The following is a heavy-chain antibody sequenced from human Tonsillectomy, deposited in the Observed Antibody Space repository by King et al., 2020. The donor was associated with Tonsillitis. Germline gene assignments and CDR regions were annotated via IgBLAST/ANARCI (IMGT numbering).Heavy chain of an antibody. CDR3: AWSWGGEGYYYDSSGYPPGY. Sequence: VQLVESGGGLVKPGGSLRLSCAASGFTFSDYYMSWIRQAPGKGLEWVSYISSSGSTINYADSVKGRFTISRDNAKNSLYLQMNSLRADDTAVYYCAWSWGGEGYYYDSSGYPPGYWGQGTLVTVSS. CDR2: ISSSGSTI. D-gene: IGHD3-22*01. CDR1: GFTFSDYY. V-gene: IGHV3-11*01. J-gene: IGHJ4*02.